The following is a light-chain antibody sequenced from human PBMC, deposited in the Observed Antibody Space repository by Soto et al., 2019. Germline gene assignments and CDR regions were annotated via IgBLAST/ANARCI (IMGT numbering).Light chain of an antibody. CDR2: DAS. CDR1: QSFDNY. J-gene: IGKJ1*01. Sequence: EIVLTQSPATLSLSPGERATLSCRASQSFDNYLAWYQQKPGQAPRLLIYDASSRASGIPARFSGSGSGTDFTLTISSREPEDIAVYYCQQRSNWLWTFGQGPKVEI. CDR3: QQRSNWLWT. V-gene: IGKV3-11*01.